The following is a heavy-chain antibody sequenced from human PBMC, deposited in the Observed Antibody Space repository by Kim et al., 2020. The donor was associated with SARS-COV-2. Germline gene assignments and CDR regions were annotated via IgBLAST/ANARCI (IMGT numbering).Heavy chain of an antibody. Sequence: ASVKVSCKASGYTFTSYGISWVRQAPGQGLEWMGWISAYNGNTNYAQKLQGRVTMTTDTSTSTAYMELRSLRSDDTAVYYCARGGGRYYDILTGYWVTDYWGQGTLVTVSS. CDR1: GYTFTSYG. CDR2: ISAYNGNT. V-gene: IGHV1-18*01. D-gene: IGHD3-9*01. J-gene: IGHJ4*02. CDR3: ARGGGRYYDILTGYWVTDY.